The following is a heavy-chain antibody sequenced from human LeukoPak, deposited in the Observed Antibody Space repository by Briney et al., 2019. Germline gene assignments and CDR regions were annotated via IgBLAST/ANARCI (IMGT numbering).Heavy chain of an antibody. CDR2: ISGSGGST. D-gene: IGHD2-2*01. CDR3: AKDCSSTSCSGAIDY. Sequence: GGSLRLSCAASGFTFSSYSMNWVRQAPGKGLEWVSAISGSGGSTYYADSVKGRFTISRDNSKNTLYLQMNSLRAEDTAVYYCAKDCSSTSCSGAIDYWGQGTLVTVSS. CDR1: GFTFSSYS. J-gene: IGHJ4*02. V-gene: IGHV3-23*01.